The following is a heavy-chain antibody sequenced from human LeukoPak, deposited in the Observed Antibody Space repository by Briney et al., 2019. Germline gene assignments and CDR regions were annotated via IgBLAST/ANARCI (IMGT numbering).Heavy chain of an antibody. CDR3: ATDKGGAPFDI. CDR2: IWHDGSNK. J-gene: IGHJ3*02. V-gene: IGHV3-33*01. D-gene: IGHD4-23*01. Sequence: PGGSLRLSCAASGFTLSNYGMHWVRQAPGKGLEWGAVIWHDGSNKISADSVKGRFTISRENSENTLYLQMNSLRVEDTAVYYCATDKGGAPFDIWGQGTMVTVSP. CDR1: GFTLSNYG.